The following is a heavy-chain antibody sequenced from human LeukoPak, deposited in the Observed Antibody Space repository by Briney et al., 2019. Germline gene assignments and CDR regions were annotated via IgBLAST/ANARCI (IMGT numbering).Heavy chain of an antibody. V-gene: IGHV1-2*02. CDR2: INPNSGST. CDR3: ARDYYYGSGSYYPNWFDP. CDR1: GYTFTGYY. D-gene: IGHD3-10*01. Sequence: ASVKVSCKASGYTFTGYYMHWERQAPGQGLEWMGWINPNSGSTNYAQKFQGRVTMTRDTSISTAYMELSRLRSDDTAVYYCARDYYYGSGSYYPNWFDPWGQGTLVTASS. J-gene: IGHJ5*02.